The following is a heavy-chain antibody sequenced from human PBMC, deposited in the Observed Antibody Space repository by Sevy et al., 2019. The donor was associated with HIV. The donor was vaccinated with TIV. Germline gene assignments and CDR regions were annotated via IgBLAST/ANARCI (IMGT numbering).Heavy chain of an antibody. CDR1: GFRLSDHA. V-gene: IGHV3-30*04. CDR2: ISYNGRNQ. Sequence: GGSLRLSCAASGFRLSDHAVSWVRQTPSKGLEWLAVISYNGRNQYYADSVKGRFTISKDDSKNTLYLQLNSLRAEDTAVYYCARFVGYCSGGRCSIIDFWGQGTLVTVSS. D-gene: IGHD2-15*01. J-gene: IGHJ4*02. CDR3: ARFVGYCSGGRCSIIDF.